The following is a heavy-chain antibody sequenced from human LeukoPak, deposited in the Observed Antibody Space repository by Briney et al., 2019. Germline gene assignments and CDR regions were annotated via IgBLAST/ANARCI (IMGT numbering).Heavy chain of an antibody. J-gene: IGHJ5*02. V-gene: IGHV4-59*08. D-gene: IGHD6-6*01. CDR1: GGSISSYY. CDR2: FYYNGNT. CDR3: AGWRYGSSSGWLDP. Sequence: PSEALSLTCTVSGGSISSYYWGWIRQPPGKGLEWVGYFYYNGNTYYNPSLKSRVTISVETSKNQFSLKLSSVTAADTAVYYCAGWRYGSSSGWLDPWGQGTLVTVSS.